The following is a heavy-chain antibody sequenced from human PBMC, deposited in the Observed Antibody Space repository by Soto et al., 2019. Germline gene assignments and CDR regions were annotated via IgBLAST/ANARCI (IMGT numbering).Heavy chain of an antibody. Sequence: QVQLQESGPGLVKPSDTLSLTCAVSGYSISSSNWWGWIRQPPGKGLEWIGYIYYSGSTYYNPSLKSPVTMSVDTSKNQFSLKLSSVTAVDTAVYYCARHGYYYDSSGYYTVAFDIWGQGTMVTVSS. V-gene: IGHV4-28*01. CDR3: ARHGYYYDSSGYYTVAFDI. CDR2: IYYSGST. D-gene: IGHD3-22*01. J-gene: IGHJ3*02. CDR1: GYSISSSNW.